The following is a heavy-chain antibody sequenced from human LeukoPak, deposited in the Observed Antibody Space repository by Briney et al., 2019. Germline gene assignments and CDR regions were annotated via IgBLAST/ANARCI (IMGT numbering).Heavy chain of an antibody. CDR1: GGSISSGGYY. V-gene: IGHV4-31*03. J-gene: IGHJ4*02. D-gene: IGHD3-3*01. Sequence: SETLSLTCTVSGGSISSGGYYWSWIRQHPGKGLEWIGYIYNSGSADFNPSLKSRGTISVDTSKNQFSLKLSSMTAADTAMYYCARGSESDPVYFDYWGQGTLVTVSS. CDR2: IYNSGSA. CDR3: ARGSESDPVYFDY.